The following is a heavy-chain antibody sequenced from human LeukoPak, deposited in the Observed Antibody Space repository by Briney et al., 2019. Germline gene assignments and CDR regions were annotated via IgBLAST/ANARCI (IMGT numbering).Heavy chain of an antibody. D-gene: IGHD5-12*01. J-gene: IGHJ4*02. V-gene: IGHV3-30*02. CDR3: AKDLGEGGYDYLDY. CDR2: IWYGGSNK. Sequence: GGSLRLSCAASGFTFSSYGMHWVRQAPGKGLEWVAVIWYGGSNKYYADSVKGRFTISRDNSKNTLYLQMNSLRAEDTAVYYCAKDLGEGGYDYLDYWGQGTLVTVSS. CDR1: GFTFSSYG.